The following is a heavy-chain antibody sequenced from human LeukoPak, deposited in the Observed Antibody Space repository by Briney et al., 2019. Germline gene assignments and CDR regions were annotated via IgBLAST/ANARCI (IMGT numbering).Heavy chain of an antibody. CDR2: ISYDGSNK. J-gene: IGHJ4*02. CDR1: GFTFRNYG. V-gene: IGHV3-30*19. Sequence: PGGSLRLSCAASGFTFRNYGMHWVRQAPGKGLEWVAVISYDGSNKYYADSVKGRFTISRDNSKNTLYLQMNSLRAEDTAVYYCARGLHQRYGSSRGTIDYWGQGTLVTVSS. CDR3: ARGLHQRYGSSRGTIDY. D-gene: IGHD6-6*01.